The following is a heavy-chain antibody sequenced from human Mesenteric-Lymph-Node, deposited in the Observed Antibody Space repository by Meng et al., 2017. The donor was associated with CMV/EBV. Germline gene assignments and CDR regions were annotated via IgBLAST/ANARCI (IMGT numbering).Heavy chain of an antibody. CDR2: MYDSGSI. CDR1: DDSNNTGGYF. Sequence: LTCTVSDDSNNTGGYFWSWIRQHPGKGLEWMGYMYDSGSIYSNPSLKSRITLSIDTSKRQFALKLRSVTAADTAVYYCARGSSYYQAYWGQGTLVTVSS. D-gene: IGHD3-10*01. V-gene: IGHV4-31*03. J-gene: IGHJ4*02. CDR3: ARGSSYYQAY.